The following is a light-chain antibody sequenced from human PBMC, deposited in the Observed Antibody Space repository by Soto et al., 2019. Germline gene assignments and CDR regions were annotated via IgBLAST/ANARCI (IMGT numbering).Light chain of an antibody. CDR1: SSDIGGYNF. CDR2: EVN. CDR3: SSYAGTNNLGV. J-gene: IGLJ3*02. Sequence: QSVLTQPPSASGSPGQSVTISCTGTSSDIGGYNFVSWYQQHPGKAPKLIIYEVNKRPSGVPDRFSGSKSGNTASLTASGLQADDEGDYYCSSYAGTNNLGVFGGGTKLTVL. V-gene: IGLV2-8*01.